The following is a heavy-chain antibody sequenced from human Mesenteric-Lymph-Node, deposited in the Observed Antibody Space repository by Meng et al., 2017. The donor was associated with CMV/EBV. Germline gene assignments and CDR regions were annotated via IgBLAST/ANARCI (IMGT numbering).Heavy chain of an antibody. V-gene: IGHV3-30*04. CDR2: ISYDGSNK. CDR1: GFTFSSYA. Sequence: GGFLRLSCAASGFTFSSYAMHWVRQAPGKGLEWVAVISYDGSNKYYADSVKGRFTISRDNAKNSLFLQMSSLRDEDTAVYYCARDMDYYGSGASSSLDAFDIWGQGTMVTVSS. J-gene: IGHJ3*02. D-gene: IGHD3-10*01. CDR3: ARDMDYYGSGASSSLDAFDI.